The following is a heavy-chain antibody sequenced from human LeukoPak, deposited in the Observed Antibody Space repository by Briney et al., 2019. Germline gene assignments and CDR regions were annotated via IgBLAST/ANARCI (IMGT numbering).Heavy chain of an antibody. CDR3: ARDPSYDSSGYPNWFDP. D-gene: IGHD3-22*01. CDR1: GYTFTSYG. V-gene: IGHV1-18*01. CDR2: ISAYNGNT. Sequence: ASVKVSCKASGYTFTSYGITWVRLAPGQGLEWMGWISAYNGNTNYAQMFQGRVIMATDTSTNTAYMELRSLRADDTAMYYCARDPSYDSSGYPNWFDPWGQGTLVTVSS. J-gene: IGHJ5*02.